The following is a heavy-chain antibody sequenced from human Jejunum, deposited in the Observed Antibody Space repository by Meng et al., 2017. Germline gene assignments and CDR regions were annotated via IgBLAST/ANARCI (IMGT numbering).Heavy chain of an antibody. Sequence: EVQLVESGGDVVQPGGSLRLSCAASGFNLSGYCMHWGRQSPGKGLVWVSRINNDGSITKYADSVRGRFIISRDNAKNTVYLQMNSLRAEDTAVYYCARAGYDFWTGYSDYWGEGTLVTVSS. CDR2: INNDGSIT. CDR3: ARAGYDFWTGYSDY. V-gene: IGHV3-74*03. CDR1: GFNLSGYC. D-gene: IGHD3/OR15-3a*01. J-gene: IGHJ4*02.